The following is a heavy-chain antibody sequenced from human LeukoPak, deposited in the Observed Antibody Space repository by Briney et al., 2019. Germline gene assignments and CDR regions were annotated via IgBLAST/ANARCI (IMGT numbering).Heavy chain of an antibody. Sequence: SQTLSLTCTVSGGSITSGSYYWSWIRQPAGKGLEWIGRIYTSGSTNYNPSLKSRVTISVDTSKNQFSLKLSSVTAADTAVYYCARTLDGDYFLGRWFDPWGQGTLVTVSS. J-gene: IGHJ5*02. D-gene: IGHD4-17*01. CDR3: ARTLDGDYFLGRWFDP. CDR1: GGSITSGSYY. V-gene: IGHV4-61*02. CDR2: IYTSGST.